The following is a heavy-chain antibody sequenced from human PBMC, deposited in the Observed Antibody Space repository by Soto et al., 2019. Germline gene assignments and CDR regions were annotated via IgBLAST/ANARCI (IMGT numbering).Heavy chain of an antibody. CDR3: ASSSIAAPYYFDY. CDR1: GYSFTSYG. J-gene: IGHJ4*02. Sequence: PGESLKISCKGSGYSFTSYGIGWVRQMPGKGLEWMGIIYPGDSDTRYSPSFQGQVTISADKSISTAYLQWSSLKASDTAMYYCASSSIAAPYYFDYWGQGTLVTVSS. CDR2: IYPGDSDT. D-gene: IGHD6-6*01. V-gene: IGHV5-51*01.